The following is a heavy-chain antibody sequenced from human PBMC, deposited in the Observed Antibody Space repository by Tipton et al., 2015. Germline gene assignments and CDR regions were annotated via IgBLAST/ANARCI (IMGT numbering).Heavy chain of an antibody. V-gene: IGHV1-69*01. CDR2: IIPIFGRP. Sequence: QLVQSGAEVKKPGSSVNVSCKASGGTFSSYSINWLRQVPGQGLEWMGGIIPIFGRPNYAQKFQGKVTITADESTSTAYMEVTSLRSEDTGVYYCARLSGPQAFAYSGQGSLVTVSS. CDR1: GGTFSSYS. CDR3: ARLSGPQAFAY. D-gene: IGHD3-3*01. J-gene: IGHJ4*02.